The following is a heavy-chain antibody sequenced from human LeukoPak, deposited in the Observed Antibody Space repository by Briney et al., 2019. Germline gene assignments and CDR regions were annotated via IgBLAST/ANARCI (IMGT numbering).Heavy chain of an antibody. CDR2: IGRSGGDT. CDR1: GFTFRIYA. Sequence: GGSLRLSCAASGFTFRIYAMSWVRQAPGKGLEWVSSIGRSGGDTYYADSMKGRFTISRDNSKNTLSLQMNSLRAEDTALYYCAKGLYGNELDHWGQGTLVTVSS. J-gene: IGHJ4*02. D-gene: IGHD4-23*01. V-gene: IGHV3-23*01. CDR3: AKGLYGNELDH.